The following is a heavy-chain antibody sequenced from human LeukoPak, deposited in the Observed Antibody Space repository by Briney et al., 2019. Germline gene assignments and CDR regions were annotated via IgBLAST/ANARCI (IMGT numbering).Heavy chain of an antibody. D-gene: IGHD3-22*01. J-gene: IGHJ4*02. CDR2: ISAYNGNT. CDR1: GYTFTSYG. V-gene: IGHV1-18*01. Sequence: EASVKVSCKASGYTFTSYGISWVRQAPGQELEWMGWISAYNGNTNYAQKLQGRVTMTTDTSTSTAYMELRSLRSDDTAVYYCARDDGLLNYYDSSGYYYWDYWGQGILVTVSS. CDR3: ARDDGLLNYYDSSGYYYWDY.